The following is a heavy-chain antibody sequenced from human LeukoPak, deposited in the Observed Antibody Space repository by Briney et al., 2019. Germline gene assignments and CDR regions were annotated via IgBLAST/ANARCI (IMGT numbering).Heavy chain of an antibody. J-gene: IGHJ4*02. Sequence: GGSLRLSCAASGFTFSSYWMHWARQAPGKGLVWVSRINSDGSSTTYADSVKGRFTIARDNAKNTLYLQMNSLRPEDTAVYYCARDVDYYVTSECFDYWGQGTLVTVSS. CDR3: ARDVDYYVTSECFDY. CDR1: GFTFSSYW. D-gene: IGHD3-22*01. CDR2: INSDGSST. V-gene: IGHV3-74*03.